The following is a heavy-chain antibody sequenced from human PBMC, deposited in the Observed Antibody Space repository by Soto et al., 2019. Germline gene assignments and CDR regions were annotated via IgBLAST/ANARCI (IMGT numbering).Heavy chain of an antibody. V-gene: IGHV1-3*04. J-gene: IGHJ4*02. CDR2: INTGNGNT. CDR1: GYTFTSYA. Sequence: ASVKVSCKASGYTFTSYAMHWVRQAPGQRLEWMGWINTGNGNTKYSQKFQGRVTITRDTFASTAYMELSSLRSEDTAVYYCAREISGWRFDYWGQGTLVTVSS. CDR3: AREISGWRFDY. D-gene: IGHD6-19*01.